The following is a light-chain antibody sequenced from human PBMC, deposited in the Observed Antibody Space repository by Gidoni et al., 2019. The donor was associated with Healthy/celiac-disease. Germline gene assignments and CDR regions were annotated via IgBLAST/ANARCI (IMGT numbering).Light chain of an antibody. CDR3: QQRSNWLIT. CDR2: DAS. CDR1: QSVSSY. J-gene: IGKJ5*01. V-gene: IGKV3-11*01. Sequence: EIVLTQSPATLSLSPGERATLSCRASQSVSSYLAWYQQKPGQAPRLLIYDASNRAPGIPARFSGSGSGTDFTLTIGSLEPEDFAVYYCQQRSNWLITFGQGTRLEIK.